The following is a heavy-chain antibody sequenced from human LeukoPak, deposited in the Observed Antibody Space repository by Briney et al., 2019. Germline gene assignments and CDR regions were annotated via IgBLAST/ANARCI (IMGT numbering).Heavy chain of an antibody. J-gene: IGHJ5*02. Sequence: GGSMRLSCSATGFTFSSYAMSWVRQAPGKGLEWVSAISGSGGSTYYADSVKGRFTISRDNSKNTLYLQMNSLRAEDTAVYYCAKGPSSTSWRIWFDPWGQGTLVTVSS. D-gene: IGHD2-2*01. CDR3: AKGPSSTSWRIWFDP. V-gene: IGHV3-23*01. CDR1: GFTFSSYA. CDR2: ISGSGGST.